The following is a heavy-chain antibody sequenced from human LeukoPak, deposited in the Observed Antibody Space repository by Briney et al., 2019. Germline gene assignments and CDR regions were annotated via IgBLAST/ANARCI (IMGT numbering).Heavy chain of an antibody. Sequence: ASVKVSCKVSGYTLTELSIHWVRQAPGQGLEWMGIINPSGGSTIYAQKFQGRVTMTRDTSTSTIYMELSSLRSEDTAVYYCARRNSHIGSYRPSYYFDYWGQGALVTVSS. J-gene: IGHJ4*02. CDR2: INPSGGST. CDR3: ARRNSHIGSYRPSYYFDY. CDR1: GYTLTELS. V-gene: IGHV1-46*01. D-gene: IGHD1-26*01.